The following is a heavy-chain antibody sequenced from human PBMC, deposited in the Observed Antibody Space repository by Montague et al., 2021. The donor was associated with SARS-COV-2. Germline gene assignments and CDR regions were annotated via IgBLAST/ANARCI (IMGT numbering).Heavy chain of an antibody. J-gene: IGHJ6*02. CDR3: ARVGAAYYYYYYGMDV. Sequence: SLRLSCAASGFTFSSYWMHWVRQAPGKGLVWVSRINSDGSSTSYADSVKGRFTISRDNAKNTLYLQMNSLRAEDTAVYYCARVGAAYYYYYYGMDVWGQGTTVTVSS. CDR2: INSDGSST. CDR1: GFTFSSYW. D-gene: IGHD6-25*01. V-gene: IGHV3-74*01.